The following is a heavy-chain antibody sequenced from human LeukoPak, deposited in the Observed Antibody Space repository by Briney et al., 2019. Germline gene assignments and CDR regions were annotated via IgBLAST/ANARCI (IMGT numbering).Heavy chain of an antibody. CDR1: GGSISSGSYY. CDR2: IYTSGST. V-gene: IGHV4-61*02. J-gene: IGHJ5*01. Sequence: SETLSLTCTVSGGSISSGSYYWSWIRQPAGKGLEWIGRIYTSGSTNYNPSLKSRVTISVDTSKNQFSLKLSSVTAADTAVYYCARGGYCTNGVCPGWFDPWGQGTTVTVSS. CDR3: ARGGYCTNGVCPGWFDP. D-gene: IGHD2-8*01.